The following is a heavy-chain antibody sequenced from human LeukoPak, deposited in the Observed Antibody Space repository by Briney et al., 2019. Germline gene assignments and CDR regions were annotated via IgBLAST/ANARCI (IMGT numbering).Heavy chain of an antibody. CDR3: ATDIRAVGDSRYFDY. CDR2: ISSSSSYI. Sequence: GGSLRLSCAASGFTFSSYSMNWVRQAPGKGLEWVSSISSSSSYIYYADSVKGRFTISRDNAENSLYLQMNSLTVEDTAIYYCATDIRAVGDSRYFDYWGQGALVTVSS. CDR1: GFTFSSYS. V-gene: IGHV3-21*04. J-gene: IGHJ4*02. D-gene: IGHD1-26*01.